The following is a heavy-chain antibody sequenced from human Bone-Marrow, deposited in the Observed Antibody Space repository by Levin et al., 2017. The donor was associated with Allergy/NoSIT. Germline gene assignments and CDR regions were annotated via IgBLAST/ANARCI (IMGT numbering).Heavy chain of an antibody. CDR1: GGSFSGYY. Sequence: SETLSLTCAVYGGSFSGYYYNWIRQPPGRGLEWIGEINHSGSTKNNPSLKSRVTISVDTSKNQFSLKLSSVTAADTAVYYCARRRYTKLTGYSYYYGMDVWGQGTTVTVSS. D-gene: IGHD7-27*01. V-gene: IGHV4-34*01. CDR3: ARRRYTKLTGYSYYYGMDV. CDR2: INHSGST. J-gene: IGHJ6*02.